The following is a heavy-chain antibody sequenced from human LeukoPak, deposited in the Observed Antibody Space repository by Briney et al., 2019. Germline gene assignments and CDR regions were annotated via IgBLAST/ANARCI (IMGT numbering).Heavy chain of an antibody. CDR2: IYHSGST. V-gene: IGHV4-30-4*01. J-gene: IGHJ4*02. CDR3: ASRTYYYGSGTGGVDY. D-gene: IGHD3-10*01. Sequence: SQTLSLTCTVSGGSISSGDYYWSWVRQPPGKGLEWIGEIYHSGSTNYNPSLKSRVTISVDKSKNQFSLKLSSVTAADTAVYYCASRTYYYGSGTGGVDYWGQGTLVTVSS. CDR1: GGSISSGDYY.